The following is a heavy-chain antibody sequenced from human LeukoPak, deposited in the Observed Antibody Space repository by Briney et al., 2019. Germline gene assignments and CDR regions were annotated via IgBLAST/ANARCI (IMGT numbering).Heavy chain of an antibody. CDR1: GFTVSSNY. D-gene: IGHD3-16*01. CDR2: IYSGGST. CDR3: ARESYVGNVDY. V-gene: IGHV3-53*01. Sequence: GGSLRLSCAASGFTVSSNYMSWVRQAPGKGLEWVSVIYSGGSTYYADSVKGRFTISRDNSKNTLYLQMNSLRAEDTAVYYCARESYVGNVDYWSQGTLVTVSS. J-gene: IGHJ4*02.